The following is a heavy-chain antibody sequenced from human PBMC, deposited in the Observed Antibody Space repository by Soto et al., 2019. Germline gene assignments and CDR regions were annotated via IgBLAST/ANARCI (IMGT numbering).Heavy chain of an antibody. J-gene: IGHJ4*02. Sequence: ASVKVSCKASGYTFTSYDINWVRQATGQGLEWMGWMNPNSGNTGYAQKFQGRVTMTRNTSISTAYMELSSLRSEDTAVYYCARAPGYDYIWGSYRYSYWGQGTLVTVSS. CDR3: ARAPGYDYIWGSYRYSY. CDR1: GYTFTSYD. D-gene: IGHD3-16*02. V-gene: IGHV1-8*01. CDR2: MNPNSGNT.